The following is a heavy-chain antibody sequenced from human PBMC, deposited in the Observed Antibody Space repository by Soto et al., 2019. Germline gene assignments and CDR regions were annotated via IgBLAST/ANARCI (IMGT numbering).Heavy chain of an antibody. CDR3: ARDRKYSSGPHQPSYFQH. V-gene: IGHV1-18*01. D-gene: IGHD6-19*01. CDR2: ISAYNGNT. CDR1: GYTFTSYG. J-gene: IGHJ1*01. Sequence: GASVKVSCKASGYTFTSYGISWVRQAPGQGLEWMGWISAYNGNTNYAQKLQGRVTMTTDTSTSTAYMELRSLRSDDTAVYYCARDRKYSSGPHQPSYFQHWGQGTLVTVSS.